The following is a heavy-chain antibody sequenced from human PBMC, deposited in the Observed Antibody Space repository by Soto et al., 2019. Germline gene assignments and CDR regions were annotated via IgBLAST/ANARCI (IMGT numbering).Heavy chain of an antibody. D-gene: IGHD1-1*01. CDR3: ARWNIRRFDY. V-gene: IGHV4-59*08. J-gene: IGHJ4*02. Sequence: SETLSLTCSVSGGSISSDYWMWIRQPPGKGLEWMGYMHYTGSTNYTPSLKSRVTISVDTSKKQFSLKLNSVTAADTAVYFCARWNIRRFDYWGQGTLVTVSS. CDR1: GGSISSDY. CDR2: MHYTGST.